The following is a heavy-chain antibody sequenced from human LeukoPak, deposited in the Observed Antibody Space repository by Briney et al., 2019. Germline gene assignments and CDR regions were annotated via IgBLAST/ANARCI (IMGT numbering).Heavy chain of an antibody. CDR3: ASRGNYYDSSGYPEPAAFDI. D-gene: IGHD3-22*01. Sequence: PGGSLRLSCAASGFTFSSYAMSWVRQAPGKGLEWVSAISGSGGSTYYADSVKGRFTISRDNSKNTLYLQMNSPRVEDTAVYYCASRGNYYDSSGYPEPAAFDIWGQGTMVTVSS. J-gene: IGHJ3*02. CDR1: GFTFSSYA. V-gene: IGHV3-23*01. CDR2: ISGSGGST.